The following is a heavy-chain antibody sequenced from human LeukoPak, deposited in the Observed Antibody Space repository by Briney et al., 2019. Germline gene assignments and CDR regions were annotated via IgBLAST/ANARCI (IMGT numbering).Heavy chain of an antibody. CDR2: INPNSGGT. V-gene: IGHV1-2*02. CDR3: ARGHESYYYYMDV. J-gene: IGHJ6*03. CDR1: GYTFTDFY. Sequence: GASVKVSCKASGYTFTDFYMLWVRQAPGQGLEWLGWINPNSGGTDYARKFQGRVTMTRDTSTSTAYMELSRLRSDDTAVYHCARGHESYYYYMDVWGKGTTVTVSS.